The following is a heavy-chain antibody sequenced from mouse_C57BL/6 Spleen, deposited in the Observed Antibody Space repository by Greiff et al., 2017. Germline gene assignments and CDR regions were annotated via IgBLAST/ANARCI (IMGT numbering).Heavy chain of an antibody. CDR3: ARDDGYCAY. CDR1: GYSITSGYY. Sequence: EVKLMESGPGLVKPSQSLSLTCSVTGYSITSGYYWNWIRQFPGNKLEWMGYISYDGSNDSNPSLKNRISITRDTSKNQFFLKLNSVTTEDTATYYCARDDGYCAYWGQETLVTVSA. D-gene: IGHD2-3*01. CDR2: ISYDGSN. V-gene: IGHV3-6*01. J-gene: IGHJ3*01.